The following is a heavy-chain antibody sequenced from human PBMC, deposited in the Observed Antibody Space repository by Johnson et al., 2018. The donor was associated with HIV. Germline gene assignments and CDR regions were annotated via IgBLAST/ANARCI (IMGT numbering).Heavy chain of an antibody. D-gene: IGHD3-22*01. CDR3: AKGLRRITMIVVA. V-gene: IGHV3-43*01. CDR1: GFTFSSYA. CDR2: ISWDGGST. J-gene: IGHJ3*01. Sequence: VQLVESGGGLVQPGGSLRLSCAASGFTFSSYAMHWVRQAPGKGLEWVSLISWDGGSTYYADSVKGRFTISRDNSKNSLYLQMNSLRTEDTALYYCAKGLRRITMIVVAWGQGTMVTVSS.